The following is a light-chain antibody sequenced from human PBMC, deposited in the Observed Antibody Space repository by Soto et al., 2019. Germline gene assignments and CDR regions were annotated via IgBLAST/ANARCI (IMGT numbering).Light chain of an antibody. CDR3: QQYDHVPFA. Sequence: DIQMTQSPSSLSASVGDRVTITCQASQDISNNLSWYQQKPGKAPKLLVYDADSLEAGVTARFRGSGSGTHFTFTISSLQPEDFATYYCQQYDHVPFAFGQGTKLDIK. CDR2: DAD. V-gene: IGKV1-33*01. J-gene: IGKJ2*01. CDR1: QDISNN.